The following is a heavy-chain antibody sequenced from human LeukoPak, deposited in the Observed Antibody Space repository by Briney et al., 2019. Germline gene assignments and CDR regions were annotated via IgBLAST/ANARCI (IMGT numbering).Heavy chain of an antibody. CDR3: ATNYYDSSGYFPDFDY. J-gene: IGHJ4*02. CDR1: GFTFNSYA. Sequence: PGGSLRLSCAASGFTFNSYAMNWVRQAPVKGLEWVSGISGSGRDTYYADSVKGRFTISRDNSKNTLYLQMNSLRADDTAVYYCATNYYDSSGYFPDFDYWGQGALVSVSP. D-gene: IGHD3-22*01. CDR2: ISGSGRDT. V-gene: IGHV3-23*01.